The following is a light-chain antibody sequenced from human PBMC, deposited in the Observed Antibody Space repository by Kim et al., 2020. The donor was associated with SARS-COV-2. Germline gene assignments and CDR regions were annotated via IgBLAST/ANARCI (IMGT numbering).Light chain of an antibody. V-gene: IGKV3-11*01. CDR3: QQRYSWPRT. J-gene: IGKJ1*01. CDR1: QSVSTF. CDR2: DAS. Sequence: LSPGERPTRPCRAVQSVSTFLAWYQQRLGRAPRLLIYDASSRAAGVPARFSASGSGTDFTLTISSLEPDDFAIYYCQQRYSWPRTFGQGTKVDIK.